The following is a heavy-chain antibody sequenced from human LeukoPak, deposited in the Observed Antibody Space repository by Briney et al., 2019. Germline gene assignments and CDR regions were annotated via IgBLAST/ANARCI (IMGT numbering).Heavy chain of an antibody. J-gene: IGHJ6*03. Sequence: SVKVSCKASGGTFSSYAISWVRQAPGQGLEWMGGIIPIFGTANYAQKFQGRVTITTDESTSTAYMELSSLRSEDTAVYYCARGRAIPNGHYYYYYMDVWGKGTTVTVS. V-gene: IGHV1-69*05. CDR2: IIPIFGTA. D-gene: IGHD2-8*01. CDR1: GGTFSSYA. CDR3: ARGRAIPNGHYYYYYMDV.